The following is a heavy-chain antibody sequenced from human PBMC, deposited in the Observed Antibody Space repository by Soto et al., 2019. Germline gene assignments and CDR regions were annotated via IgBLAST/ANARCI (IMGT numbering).Heavy chain of an antibody. J-gene: IGHJ6*02. Sequence: EVQLVESGGGLVKPGGSLRLSCAASGFTFSSYSMNWVRQAPGKGLEWVSSISSSSSYIYYADSVKGRFTISRDNAKNXLXPQMNSLRAEDTAVYYCARGTYYDILTGYPVYGMDVWGQGTTVTVSS. CDR1: GFTFSSYS. CDR3: ARGTYYDILTGYPVYGMDV. D-gene: IGHD3-9*01. V-gene: IGHV3-21*01. CDR2: ISSSSSYI.